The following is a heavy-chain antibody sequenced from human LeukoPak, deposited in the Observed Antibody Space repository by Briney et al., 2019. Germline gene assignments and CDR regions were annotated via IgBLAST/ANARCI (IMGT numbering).Heavy chain of an antibody. CDR2: ISGSGTTK. CDR3: LVGYCSGTTCQPSGH. V-gene: IGHV3-21*01. Sequence: GGSLRLSCAASGFDFFSYTMKWVRQAPGKGLEWVSSISGSGTTKTYADSVKGRITISRDNIKKSLYLQIDSLRVEDTAVYYCLVGYCSGTTCQPSGHWGQGTLVAVSS. CDR1: GFDFFSYT. D-gene: IGHD2-2*03. J-gene: IGHJ4*02.